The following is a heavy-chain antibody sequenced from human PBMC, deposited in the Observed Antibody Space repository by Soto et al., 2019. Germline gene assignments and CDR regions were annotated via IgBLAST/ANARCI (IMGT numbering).Heavy chain of an antibody. J-gene: IGHJ6*02. D-gene: IGHD5-18*01. V-gene: IGHV1-69*06. CDR1: GGTFSSYA. Sequence: SVKVSCKASGGTFSSYAISWVRQAPGQGLEWMGGIIPIFGTANYAQKFQGRVTITADKSTSTAYMELSSLRSEDTAVYYCARDGRDSSGYGDRGSMDVWGQGTTVTVSS. CDR2: IIPIFGTA. CDR3: ARDGRDSSGYGDRGSMDV.